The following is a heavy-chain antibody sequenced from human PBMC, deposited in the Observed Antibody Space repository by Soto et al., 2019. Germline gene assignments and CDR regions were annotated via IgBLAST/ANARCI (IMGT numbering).Heavy chain of an antibody. CDR1: GASINSGDYY. J-gene: IGHJ4*02. Sequence: PSETLSLTCTASGASINSGDYYWSWIRQPPGKGLEWIGHIYYSGSTYYNPSLKSRAGISVDSSKSQVSLKLTSVTAADTAVYLCARILMNYYRLDYWGQGALVTVSS. D-gene: IGHD3-10*01. V-gene: IGHV4-30-4*01. CDR3: ARILMNYYRLDY. CDR2: IYYSGST.